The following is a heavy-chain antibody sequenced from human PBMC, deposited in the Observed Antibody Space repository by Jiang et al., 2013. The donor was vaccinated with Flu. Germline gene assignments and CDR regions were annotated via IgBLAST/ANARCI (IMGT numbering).Heavy chain of an antibody. V-gene: IGHV1-2*04. CDR2: INPNSGGT. CDR3: ARETDYGDYRLFDY. J-gene: IGHJ4*02. D-gene: IGHD4-17*01. Sequence: EVKKPGASVKVSCKASGYTFTGYYMHWVRQAPGQGLEWMGWINPNSGGTNYAQKFQGWVTMTRDTSISTAYMELSRLRSDDTAVYYCARETDYGDYRLFDYWGQGTLVTVSS. CDR1: GYTFTGYY.